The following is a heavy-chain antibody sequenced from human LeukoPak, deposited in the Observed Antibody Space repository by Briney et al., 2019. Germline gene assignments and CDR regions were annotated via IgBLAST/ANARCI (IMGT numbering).Heavy chain of an antibody. CDR1: GFTFSTYA. J-gene: IGHJ5*02. Sequence: GGSLRLSCAASGFTFSTYAINWVRQAPGKGLEWVSSINSAGTSKKYADSLKGRFTISRDNAKSSLFLQLSSLRSEDTAVYYCATTGSGWSSRGYNWFDPWGQGTLVTVSS. D-gene: IGHD6-19*01. CDR2: INSAGTSK. CDR3: ATTGSGWSSRGYNWFDP. V-gene: IGHV3-21*04.